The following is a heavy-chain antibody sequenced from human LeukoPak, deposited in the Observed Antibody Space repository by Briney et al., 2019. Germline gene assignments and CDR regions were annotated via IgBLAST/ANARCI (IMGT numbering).Heavy chain of an antibody. V-gene: IGHV4-59*01. Sequence: PSETLSLTCTVSGGSISSYYWSWIRQPPGKGLEWIGYIYYSGSTNYNPSLKSRVTISVDTSKNQFSLKLSSVTAADTAVYYCARVEVTSYYFDYWGQGTLATVSS. CDR2: IYYSGST. CDR3: ARVEVTSYYFDY. D-gene: IGHD2-21*02. CDR1: GGSISSYY. J-gene: IGHJ4*02.